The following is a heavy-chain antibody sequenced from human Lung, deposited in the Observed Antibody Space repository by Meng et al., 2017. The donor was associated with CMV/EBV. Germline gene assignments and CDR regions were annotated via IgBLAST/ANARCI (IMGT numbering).Heavy chain of an antibody. J-gene: IGHJ4*02. CDR3: ARDPSNTSGRYAYFDY. CDR2: ISAYNGDT. CDR1: GYTYTHHG. Sequence: QVQLVHSGAEGRKPGTAVKVSCKASGYTYTHHGIGWVRHVPGQGLEWMGWISAYNGDTIYGQKFQGRVAVTTDASTNTAYMELRSLRSDDTAVYYCARDPSNTSGRYAYFDYWGQGTLVTVSS. V-gene: IGHV1-18*04. D-gene: IGHD6-19*01.